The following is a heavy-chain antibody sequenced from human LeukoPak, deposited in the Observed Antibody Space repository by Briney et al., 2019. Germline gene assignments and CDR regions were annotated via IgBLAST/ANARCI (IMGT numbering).Heavy chain of an antibody. CDR1: GYTFTGYY. CDR2: INPNSGGT. V-gene: IGHV1-2*06. J-gene: IGHJ4*02. CDR3: ARVGYYDSSGYSY. Sequence: ASVKVSCKASGYTFTGYYMHWVRQAPGQGLQWMGRINPNSGGTNYAQKFQGRVTMTRDTSISTAYMELSRLRSDDTAVYYCARVGYYDSSGYSYWGQGTLVTVSS. D-gene: IGHD3-22*01.